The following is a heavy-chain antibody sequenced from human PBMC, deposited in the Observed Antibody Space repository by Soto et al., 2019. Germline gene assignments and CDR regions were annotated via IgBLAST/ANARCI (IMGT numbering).Heavy chain of an antibody. CDR1: GGTFSSYA. Sequence: VQLVQSGAEVKQPGSSVKVSCKASGGTFSSYAISWVRQAPGQGLEWMGGIIPIFGTANYAQKFQGRVTITADESTSTAYMELSSLRSEDTAVYYCARGFFDYYDSSGYYAIGYDYWGQGTLVTVSS. V-gene: IGHV1-69*01. J-gene: IGHJ4*02. CDR3: ARGFFDYYDSSGYYAIGYDY. D-gene: IGHD3-22*01. CDR2: IIPIFGTA.